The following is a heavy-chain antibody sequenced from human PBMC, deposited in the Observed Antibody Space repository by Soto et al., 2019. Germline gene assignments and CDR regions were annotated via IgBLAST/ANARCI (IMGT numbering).Heavy chain of an antibody. J-gene: IGHJ2*01. CDR3: ARPSTVAGSSFWCFDL. D-gene: IGHD4-17*01. CDR1: GFTFGPYC. Sequence: EVQLGESGGGLVQPGGSLRLSCAASGFTFGPYCMTWVRQAPGKGLEWVAKIKPDGSEKYYVDSVKGRFTISRDNTKTSLYLQMNSLRAEVTAVYYCARPSTVAGSSFWCFDLWGLGTRVTVSS. V-gene: IGHV3-7*01. CDR2: IKPDGSEK.